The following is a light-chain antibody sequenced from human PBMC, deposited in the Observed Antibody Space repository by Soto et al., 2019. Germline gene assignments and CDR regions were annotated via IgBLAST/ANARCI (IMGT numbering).Light chain of an antibody. Sequence: EIVLTQSPVTLSLSPGERATLSCRASQSINNYLAWYQQKPGQAPRLLIYDASNRATGIPARFSGSGSETDFTLTISSLEPEDFAVYYCQQRFNWQVTFGQGTRLDIK. CDR1: QSINNY. CDR2: DAS. CDR3: QQRFNWQVT. V-gene: IGKV3-11*01. J-gene: IGKJ5*01.